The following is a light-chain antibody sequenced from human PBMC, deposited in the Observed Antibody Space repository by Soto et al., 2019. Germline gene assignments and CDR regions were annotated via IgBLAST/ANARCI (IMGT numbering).Light chain of an antibody. V-gene: IGKV3-20*01. CDR1: QSLASGY. CDR2: GAS. CDR3: QQYASSPET. J-gene: IGKJ1*01. Sequence: EIVLTQSPDTLSLSPGERATLSCRTSQSLASGYLAWYQQRPGQAPRLVIYGASSRATDIPDRFSGSGSGTDFTLSITRLEPEDFAVYYCQQYASSPETFGQGTKVEIK.